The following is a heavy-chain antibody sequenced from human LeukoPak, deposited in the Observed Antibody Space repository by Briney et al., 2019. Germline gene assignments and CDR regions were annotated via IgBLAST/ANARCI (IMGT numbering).Heavy chain of an antibody. D-gene: IGHD6-13*01. V-gene: IGHV3-7*03. CDR3: AKGGCCIAAAGRGAWTDAFDI. CDR1: GFTFSDYW. CDR2: IKQDGSAK. Sequence: GGSLRLSCVASGFTFSDYWMSWVRQAPGKGLEYMGNIKQDGSAKYYVDSVKGRFTISRDNTKNSLYLQMNSLRVEDTAVYYCAKGGCCIAAAGRGAWTDAFDIWGQGTMVTVSS. J-gene: IGHJ3*02.